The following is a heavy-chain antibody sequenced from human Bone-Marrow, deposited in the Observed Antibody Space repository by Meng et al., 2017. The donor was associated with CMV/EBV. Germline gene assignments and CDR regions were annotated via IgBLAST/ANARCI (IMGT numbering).Heavy chain of an antibody. V-gene: IGHV4-38-2*02. J-gene: IGHJ4*02. CDR3: ARDYEYVWGTLGY. Sequence: SEPLSLTCTVSGFSISSGYYWGWIRQPPGKGLEWIGSIHHSGSTYHNSSLKSRLTISIDTSSNQFSLKLRSVTAADTAVYYCARDYEYVWGTLGYWGEGTLVTVSS. CDR2: IHHSGST. D-gene: IGHD3-16*01. CDR1: GFSISSGYY.